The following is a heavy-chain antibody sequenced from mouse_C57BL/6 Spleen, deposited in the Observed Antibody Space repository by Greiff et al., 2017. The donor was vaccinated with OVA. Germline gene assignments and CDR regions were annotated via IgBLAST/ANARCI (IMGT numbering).Heavy chain of an antibody. CDR3: TIGRDYDGSKDY. Sequence: DVKLQESGAELVRPGASVKLSCTASGFNIKDDYMHWVKQRPEQGLEWIGWIDPENGDTAYASKFQGKAPITADTSSHPAYPQLSSLTSEDTAVYYCTIGRDYDGSKDYWGQSTTLTVSS. CDR2: IDPENGDT. D-gene: IGHD2-4*01. V-gene: IGHV14-4*01. J-gene: IGHJ2*01. CDR1: GFNIKDDY.